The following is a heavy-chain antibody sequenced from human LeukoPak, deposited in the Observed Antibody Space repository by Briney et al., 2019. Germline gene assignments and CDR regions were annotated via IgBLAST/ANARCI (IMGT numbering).Heavy chain of an antibody. CDR1: GFPFSRYG. Sequence: PGGSLRLSCAASGFPFSRYGMHWVRQAPGKGLEWVAVIWIDGSGVYYADCVQGRLTISRDNSENTLYLQMDNLRAEDTAVYYCAKASNGYNGHYFDYWGQGTPVTVSS. CDR3: AKASNGYNGHYFDY. J-gene: IGHJ4*02. D-gene: IGHD5-24*01. V-gene: IGHV3-33*06. CDR2: IWIDGSGV.